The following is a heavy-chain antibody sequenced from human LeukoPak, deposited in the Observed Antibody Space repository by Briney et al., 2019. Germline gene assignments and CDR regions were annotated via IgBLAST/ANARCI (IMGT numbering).Heavy chain of an antibody. D-gene: IGHD3-3*01. J-gene: IGHJ6*02. CDR3: ARANYDFWSGSNYYYYGMDV. V-gene: IGHV4-59*01. CDR2: IYYSGST. CDR1: GGSISSYY. Sequence: PSETLSLTCTVSGGSISSYYWSWIRQPPGKGLEWIGYIYYSGSTNYNPSLKSRVTISVDTSKNQFSLKLSSVTAADTAVYYCARANYDFWSGSNYYYYGMDVWGQGTTVTVSS.